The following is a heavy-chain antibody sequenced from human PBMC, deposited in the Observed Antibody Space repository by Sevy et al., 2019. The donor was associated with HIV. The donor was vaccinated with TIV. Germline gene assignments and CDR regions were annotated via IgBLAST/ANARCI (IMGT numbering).Heavy chain of an antibody. V-gene: IGHV1-69*13. Sequence: ASVKVSCKASGGTFSSYAISWVRQAPGQGLEWMGGIIPIFGTANYAQKFQGRVTITADESTSTAYMELSSPRSEDTAVYYCARDDIVVVVAATSYYYGMDVWGQGTTVTVSS. J-gene: IGHJ6*02. D-gene: IGHD2-15*01. CDR2: IIPIFGTA. CDR3: ARDDIVVVVAATSYYYGMDV. CDR1: GGTFSSYA.